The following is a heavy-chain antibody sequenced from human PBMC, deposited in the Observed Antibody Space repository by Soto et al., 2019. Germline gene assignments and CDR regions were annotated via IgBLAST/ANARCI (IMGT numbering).Heavy chain of an antibody. CDR3: ARDAAAGLNDY. V-gene: IGHV1-18*01. Sequence: QVQLVQSGAEVKKPGASVKVSCKASGYTFTSYGISWVRQAPGQGLEWMGWISAYNGNTKYAQKFQGRVTMTTDTSTSTVYMEVRSLRSDDTAVYYWARDAAAGLNDYWGQGTLVTVSS. CDR2: ISAYNGNT. D-gene: IGHD6-13*01. CDR1: GYTFTSYG. J-gene: IGHJ4*02.